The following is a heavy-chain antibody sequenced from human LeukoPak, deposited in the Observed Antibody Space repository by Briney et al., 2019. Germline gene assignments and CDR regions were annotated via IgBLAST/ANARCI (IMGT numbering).Heavy chain of an antibody. Sequence: PGGSLRLSCAASGFTFSSYGMHWVRQAPGKGLEWVAVISYDGSNKYYADSVKGRFTISRDNSKNTLYLQMNSLRAEDTAVYYCARHYKDFDYWGQGTLVTVSS. CDR2: ISYDGSNK. D-gene: IGHD1-14*01. J-gene: IGHJ4*02. CDR3: ARHYKDFDY. CDR1: GFTFSSYG. V-gene: IGHV3-30*19.